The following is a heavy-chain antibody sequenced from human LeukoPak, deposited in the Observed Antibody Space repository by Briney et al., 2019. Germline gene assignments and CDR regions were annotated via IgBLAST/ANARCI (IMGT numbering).Heavy chain of an antibody. CDR3: ARDSGPYYGDYDRCLDY. V-gene: IGHV1-2*02. CDR1: GYTFTGYY. CDR2: INPNTPRT. D-gene: IGHD4-17*01. Sequence: GASVKVSCKASGYTFTGYYMHWVRQAPGQGLEWTAWINPNTPRTNYAQKFQGRVTMTRDTSISTAYMELSRLRSDDTAVYYCARDSGPYYGDYDRCLDYWGQGTLVTVSS. J-gene: IGHJ4*02.